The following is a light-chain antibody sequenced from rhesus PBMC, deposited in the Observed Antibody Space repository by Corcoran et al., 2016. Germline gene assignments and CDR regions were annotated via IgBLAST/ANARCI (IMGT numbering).Light chain of an antibody. V-gene: IGKV1-33*02. CDR2: GAS. J-gene: IGKJ2*01. CDR3: RQGYSTPYS. Sequence: DIQMSQSPSSLSASVGDKVTTTCRASQGIRIALAWYQQKPGNAPKHLIYGASKLESGVPSRFSGRRSGTDFTLTISSLQPEDFATDYWRQGYSTPYSFGQGTKVEIK. CDR1: QGIRIA.